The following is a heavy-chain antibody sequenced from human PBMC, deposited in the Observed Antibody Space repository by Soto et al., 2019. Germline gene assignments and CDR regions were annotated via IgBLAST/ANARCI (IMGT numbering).Heavy chain of an antibody. CDR2: IYYSGST. CDR1: AGSISRGGYY. J-gene: IGHJ4*02. CDR3: ARDRVWESYRYFDY. Sequence: QVQLQESGPGLVKPSQTLSLTCTVSAGSISRGGYYWSWIRQHPGKGLEWIGYIYYSGSTYYNPYLKSRVTISVDTSKNQFSLKLSSVTAADTAVYYCARDRVWESYRYFDYWGQGTLVTVSS. V-gene: IGHV4-31*03. D-gene: IGHD3-16*02.